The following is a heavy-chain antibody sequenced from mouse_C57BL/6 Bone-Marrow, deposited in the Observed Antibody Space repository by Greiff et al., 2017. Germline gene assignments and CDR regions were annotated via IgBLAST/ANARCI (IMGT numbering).Heavy chain of an antibody. CDR1: GYTFTSYW. V-gene: IGHV1-53*01. D-gene: IGHD1-1*01. J-gene: IGHJ2*01. Sequence: QVQLQQPGTELVKPGASVKLSCKASGYTFTSYWMHWVTQRPGQGLEWIGNINPSNGGTNYNEKFKSKATLTVDKSSSTAYMQLSSLTSEDSAVYYCAREDYYGSSPYYFDYWGQGTTLTVSS. CDR3: AREDYYGSSPYYFDY. CDR2: INPSNGGT.